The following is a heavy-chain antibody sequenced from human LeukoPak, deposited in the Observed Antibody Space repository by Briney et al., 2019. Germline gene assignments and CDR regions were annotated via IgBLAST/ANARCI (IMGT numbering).Heavy chain of an antibody. D-gene: IGHD6-19*01. CDR1: GFTFSSYW. J-gene: IGHJ4*02. CDR2: IRQDGSEK. V-gene: IGHV3-7*01. CDR3: ARNPVAGDFDY. Sequence: GGSLRLSCAASGFTFSSYWMSWVRQAPGKGLEWVANIRQDGSEKYYVDSVKGRFTISRDNAKNSLYLQMNSLRAEDTAVYYCARNPVAGDFDYWGQGTLVTVSS.